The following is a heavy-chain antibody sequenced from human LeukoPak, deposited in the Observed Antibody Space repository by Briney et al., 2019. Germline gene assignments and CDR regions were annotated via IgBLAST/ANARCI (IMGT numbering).Heavy chain of an antibody. CDR1: GFTFSDFT. CDR2: ISAGADKT. J-gene: IGHJ4*02. CDR3: ARDFYDSSGYYYDY. D-gene: IGHD3-22*01. V-gene: IGHV3-23*01. Sequence: PGGSLRLSCAASGFTFSDFTMSWVRQAPGKGLEWVSAISAGADKTYYADSVKGRFTISRDNSKGTLYLQMNSLRAEDTALYYCARDFYDSSGYYYDYWGQGTLVTVSS.